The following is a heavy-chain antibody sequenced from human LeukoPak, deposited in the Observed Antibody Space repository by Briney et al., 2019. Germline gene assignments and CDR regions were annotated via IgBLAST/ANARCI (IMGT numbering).Heavy chain of an antibody. J-gene: IGHJ4*01. Sequence: GGSLRLACAASGFTFSNYGMSWVRQAPGKGLEWVSAISGGGGSTYYADSVKGRFTISRDNSKNTLDLQMNSLRGEDTAVYYCAKDRYQLLRLFDHWGHGTLVTASS. CDR2: ISGGGGST. D-gene: IGHD2-2*01. V-gene: IGHV3-23*01. CDR3: AKDRYQLLRLFDH. CDR1: GFTFSNYG.